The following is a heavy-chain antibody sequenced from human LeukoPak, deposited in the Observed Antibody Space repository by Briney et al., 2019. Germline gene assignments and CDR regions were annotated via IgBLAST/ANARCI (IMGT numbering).Heavy chain of an antibody. D-gene: IGHD2-15*01. J-gene: IGHJ3*02. CDR2: IIPIFGTA. V-gene: IGHV1-69*05. Sequence: SVKVSCKASGGTFSSYAISWVRRAPGQGLEWMGRIIPIFGTANYAQKFQGRVTITTDESTSTAYMELSSLRSEDTAVYYCARESAPLGNIVVVVAASRAFDIWGQGTMVTVSS. CDR1: GGTFSSYA. CDR3: ARESAPLGNIVVVVAASRAFDI.